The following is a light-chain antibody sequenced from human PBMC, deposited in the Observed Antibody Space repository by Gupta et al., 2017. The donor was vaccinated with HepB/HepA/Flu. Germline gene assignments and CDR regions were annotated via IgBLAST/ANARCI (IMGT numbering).Light chain of an antibody. CDR2: DAS. CDR3: QQRSNWPPIT. J-gene: IGKJ5*01. V-gene: IGKV3-11*01. Sequence: EIVLTQSPATLSLSPGERATLSCRASQSVSSYLAWYQQKPGQAPRLLIYDASNRATGIPARFSGSGYGTDLTLTISSREPEDFAVYYCQQRSNWPPITFGQGTQVEIK. CDR1: QSVSSY.